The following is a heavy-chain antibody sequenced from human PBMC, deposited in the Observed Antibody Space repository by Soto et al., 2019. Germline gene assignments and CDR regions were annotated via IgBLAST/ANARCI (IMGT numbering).Heavy chain of an antibody. CDR1: GFTFSSYW. Sequence: GGSLRLSCAASGFTFSSYWMSWVRQAPGKGLEWVANIKQDGSEKYYVDSVKGRFTISRDNAKNSLYLQMNSLRAEDTAVYYCARVNDDILTGSNWFDPWGQGTLVTVSS. V-gene: IGHV3-7*01. D-gene: IGHD3-9*01. J-gene: IGHJ5*02. CDR3: ARVNDDILTGSNWFDP. CDR2: IKQDGSEK.